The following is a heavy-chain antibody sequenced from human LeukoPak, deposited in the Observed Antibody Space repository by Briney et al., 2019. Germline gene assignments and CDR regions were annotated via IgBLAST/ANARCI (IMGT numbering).Heavy chain of an antibody. CDR2: IYYSGST. CDR1: GGSISSGDYY. J-gene: IGHJ3*02. Sequence: SQTLSLTCTVSGGSISSGDYYWSWIRQPPGKGLEWIGYIYYSGSTYYNPSLKSRVTISVDTSKNRFSLKLSSVTAADTAVYYCARGGHGYAFDIWGQGTMVTVSS. CDR3: ARGGHGYAFDI. V-gene: IGHV4-30-4*08.